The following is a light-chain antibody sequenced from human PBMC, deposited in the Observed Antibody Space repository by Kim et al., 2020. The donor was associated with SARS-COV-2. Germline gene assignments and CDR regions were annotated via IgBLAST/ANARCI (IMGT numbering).Light chain of an antibody. CDR3: AAWDDSLTSWV. J-gene: IGLJ3*02. Sequence: GQGRPLCCTGRRSNNESNYFYVYQQLPGTAPKLLIYRNNQRPSGVPDRFSGSKSGTSASLAISGLRSEDEADYYCAAWDDSLTSWVFGGGTQLTVL. CDR2: RNN. CDR1: RSNNESNY. V-gene: IGLV1-47*01.